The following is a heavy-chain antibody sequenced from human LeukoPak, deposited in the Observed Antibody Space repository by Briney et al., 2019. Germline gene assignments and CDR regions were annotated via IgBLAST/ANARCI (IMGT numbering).Heavy chain of an antibody. CDR2: ISSSGSTI. Sequence: GSLRLSCAASGFTFSSYEMNWVRQAPGKELEWVSYISSSGSTIYYADSVKGRFTISRDNAKNSLYLQMNSLRAEDTAVYYCARDPLVLGVTYDYWGQGTLVTVSS. J-gene: IGHJ4*02. CDR1: GFTFSSYE. V-gene: IGHV3-48*03. CDR3: ARDPLVLGVTYDY. D-gene: IGHD4-23*01.